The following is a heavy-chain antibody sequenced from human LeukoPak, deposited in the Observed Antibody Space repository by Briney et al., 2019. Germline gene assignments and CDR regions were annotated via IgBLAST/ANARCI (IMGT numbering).Heavy chain of an antibody. CDR3: AKDPAAGTQSNDAFDI. J-gene: IGHJ3*02. Sequence: GGSLRLSCAASGFTFSSYAMHWVRQAPGKGLEWVSAISGSGGSTYYADSVKGRFTISRDNSKNTLYLQMNSLRAEDTAVYYCAKDPAAGTQSNDAFDIWGQGTMVTVSS. CDR1: GFTFSSYA. V-gene: IGHV3-23*01. D-gene: IGHD6-13*01. CDR2: ISGSGGST.